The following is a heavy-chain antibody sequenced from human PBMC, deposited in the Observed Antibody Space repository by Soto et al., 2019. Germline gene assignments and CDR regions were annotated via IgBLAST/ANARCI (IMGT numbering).Heavy chain of an antibody. CDR2: ISSTGGST. J-gene: IGHJ4*02. CDR1: GFTFTNYA. V-gene: IGHV3-64D*06. D-gene: IGHD2-2*01. CDR3: VARYCSSTTCYQVDY. Sequence: GSLRLSCSASGFTFTNYAIHWIRQAPGKGLEYVSAISSTGGSTYYADSVKGRFTISRDNSKNTVYLQMSSLRSEDSAVYYCVARYCSSTTCYQVDYWGQGTLV.